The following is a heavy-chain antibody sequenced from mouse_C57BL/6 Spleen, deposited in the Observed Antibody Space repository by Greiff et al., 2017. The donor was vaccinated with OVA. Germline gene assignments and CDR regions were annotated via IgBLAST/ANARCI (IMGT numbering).Heavy chain of an antibody. Sequence: EVKLVESGGGLVKPGGSLKLSCAASGFTFSSYTMSWVRQTPEKRLEWVATISGGGGNTYYPDSVKGRFTISRDNAKNTLYLQMSSLRSEDTALYYCARHPYGSSYRYFDVWGTGTTVTVSS. J-gene: IGHJ1*03. V-gene: IGHV5-9*01. D-gene: IGHD1-1*01. CDR2: ISGGGGNT. CDR1: GFTFSSYT. CDR3: ARHPYGSSYRYFDV.